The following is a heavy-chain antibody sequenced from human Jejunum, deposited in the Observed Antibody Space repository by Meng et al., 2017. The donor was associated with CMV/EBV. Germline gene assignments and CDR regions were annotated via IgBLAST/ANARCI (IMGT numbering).Heavy chain of an antibody. D-gene: IGHD6-13*01. CDR1: YTFTHYY. J-gene: IGHJ5*02. Sequence: YTFTHYYLHWVRQAPGQGLEWMGWIKPNSGDTNYAQSFQGRVTMTRDTSISTAYMQLTGLRFDDTAVYYCARGPGVAAAVPTRWFGPWGQGALVTVSS. V-gene: IGHV1-2*02. CDR2: IKPNSGDT. CDR3: ARGPGVAAAVPTRWFGP.